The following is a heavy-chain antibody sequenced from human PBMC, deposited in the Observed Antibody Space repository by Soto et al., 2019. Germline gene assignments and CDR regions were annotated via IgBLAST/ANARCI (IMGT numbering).Heavy chain of an antibody. CDR3: ARGIAVAGSNWFDP. V-gene: IGHV1-8*01. Sequence: ASVKVSCKASGYTFTSYDINWVRQATGQGLEWMGWMNPNSGNTGYAQKFQGRVTMTRNTSISTAYMELSSLRSEDTAVYYCARGIAVAGSNWFDPWGQVTLVTVSS. CDR2: MNPNSGNT. CDR1: GYTFTSYD. J-gene: IGHJ5*02. D-gene: IGHD6-19*01.